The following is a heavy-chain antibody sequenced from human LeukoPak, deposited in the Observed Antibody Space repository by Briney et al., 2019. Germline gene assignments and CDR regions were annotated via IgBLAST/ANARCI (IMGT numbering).Heavy chain of an antibody. CDR3: AKANTPVYSSSWSDLDY. Sequence: PGGSLRLSCAASGFTFSSYAMSWVRQAPGKGLEWVSAISGSGGSTYYADSVKGRFTISRDNSKNTLYLQMNSLRAEDTAVYYCAKANTPVYSSSWSDLDYWGQGTLVTVSS. V-gene: IGHV3-23*01. CDR2: ISGSGGST. CDR1: GFTFSSYA. D-gene: IGHD6-13*01. J-gene: IGHJ4*02.